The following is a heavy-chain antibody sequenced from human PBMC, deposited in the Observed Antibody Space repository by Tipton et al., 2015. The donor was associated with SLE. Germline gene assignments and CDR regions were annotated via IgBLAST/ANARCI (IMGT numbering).Heavy chain of an antibody. CDR3: ARGGGATGGMDV. V-gene: IGHV4-34*01. D-gene: IGHD1-26*01. CDR2: VSHRGTT. Sequence: TLSLTCAVYGGTSRDYFWSWIRQPPGKGLEWIGEVSHRGTTNYNPSLDSRVTISLDRFNNQFTLKMTSVTAADTAVYYCARGGGATGGMDVWGQGTTVTVSS. J-gene: IGHJ6*02. CDR1: GGTSRDYF.